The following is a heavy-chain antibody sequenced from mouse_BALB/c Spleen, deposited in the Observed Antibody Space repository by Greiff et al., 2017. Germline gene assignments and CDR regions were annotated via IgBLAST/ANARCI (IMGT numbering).Heavy chain of an antibody. CDR2: INPNNGGT. CDR1: GYTFTEYT. J-gene: IGHJ1*01. CDR3: AKEDSRRYCDV. Sequence: EVQLQQSGPELVKPGASVKISCTTSGYTFTEYTMHWVKQSHGQSLAWIGGINPNNGGTRYTQKFKGKATLTVDKSSSTAYMELRSLTSEDSAGYYCAKEDSRRYCDVWGAGTTVTVSS. V-gene: IGHV1-18*01.